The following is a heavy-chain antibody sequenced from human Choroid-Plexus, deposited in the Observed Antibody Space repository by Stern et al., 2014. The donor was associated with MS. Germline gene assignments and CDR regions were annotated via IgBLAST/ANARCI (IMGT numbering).Heavy chain of an antibody. V-gene: IGHV1-18*01. D-gene: IGHD3-3*01. CDR1: GYSFTSHG. Sequence: QVQLVESGAEVKKPGASVKVSCKASGYSFTSHGISWGRQAPGQGLEWMGWSSADNGNTNYAQSLQGRVTMTTDTATTTAYMELRSLTSDDTAVYYCARGSPVYDFWSDPMRGIFDSWGQGTLVTVSS. CDR2: SSADNGNT. CDR3: ARGSPVYDFWSDPMRGIFDS. J-gene: IGHJ4*02.